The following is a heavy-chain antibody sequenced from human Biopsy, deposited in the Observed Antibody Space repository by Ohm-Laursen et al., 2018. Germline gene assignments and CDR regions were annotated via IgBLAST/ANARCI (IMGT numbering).Heavy chain of an antibody. CDR1: GYSVTNDYY. J-gene: IGHJ6*02. D-gene: IGHD5-12*01. V-gene: IGHV4-38-2*01. Sequence: TLSLTCAVSGYSVTNDYYWGWIRQPPGKGLEWIGNIYYDGITYYNPSLKSRVAMSVDTSKNQSSLRLTSVTAADTAVYYCARVAGGYAYYYGMDVWGQGTTVSVSS. CDR2: IYYDGIT. CDR3: ARVAGGYAYYYGMDV.